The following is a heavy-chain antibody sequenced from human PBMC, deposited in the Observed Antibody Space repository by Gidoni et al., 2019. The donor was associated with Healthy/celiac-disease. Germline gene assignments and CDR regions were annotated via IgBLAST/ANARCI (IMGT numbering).Heavy chain of an antibody. V-gene: IGHV5-10-1*03. Sequence: EVQLVQSGAEVNKPGASLRISCKGSGYSFTSYWISWVRQMPGKGLEWMGRIDPSDSYTNDSPSFQGHVTISADKSISTAYLQWSSLKASDTAMYYCARHTGRTVGVGVEWAFDIWGQGTMVTVSS. CDR3: ARHTGRTVGVGVEWAFDI. D-gene: IGHD3-3*01. J-gene: IGHJ3*02. CDR1: GYSFTSYW. CDR2: IDPSDSYT.